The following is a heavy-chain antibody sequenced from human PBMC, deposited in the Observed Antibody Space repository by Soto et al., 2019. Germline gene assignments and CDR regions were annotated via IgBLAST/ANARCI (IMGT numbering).Heavy chain of an antibody. CDR2: ISAYNGNK. Sequence: ASVKVSCKASGYTFPSYGISWVRQAPGQGLEWMGWISAYNGNKNYAQKLQGRVTMTTDTSTSTAYMELRSLRSDDTAVYYCARTQLELRPAYYSYGMDVWGQGTTVTVSS. CDR1: GYTFPSYG. V-gene: IGHV1-18*01. D-gene: IGHD1-7*01. CDR3: ARTQLELRPAYYSYGMDV. J-gene: IGHJ6*02.